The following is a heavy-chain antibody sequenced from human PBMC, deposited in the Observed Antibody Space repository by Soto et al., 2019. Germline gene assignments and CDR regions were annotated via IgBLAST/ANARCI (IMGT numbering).Heavy chain of an antibody. CDR2: IKHTGGT. D-gene: IGHD3-3*01. CDR1: GGSFNGYY. CDR3: ATRITVFGLLIPPFDP. J-gene: IGHJ5*02. V-gene: IGHV4-34*01. Sequence: PXXTLSLGCAVYGGSFNGYYWNWIRQPPGKGLEWIGEIKHTGGTHYKPSLKSRVTMSVDTSKNKFSLRLSSVNAAETAIYYCATRITVFGLLIPPFDPWGQGTQGTVSS.